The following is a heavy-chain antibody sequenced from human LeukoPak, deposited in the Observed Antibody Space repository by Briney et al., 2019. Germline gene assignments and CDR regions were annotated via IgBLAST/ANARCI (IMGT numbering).Heavy chain of an antibody. CDR2: IYTGGTT. V-gene: IGHV3-66*01. J-gene: IGHJ4*02. D-gene: IGHD3-16*01. Sequence: GGSLRLSCAASGFTASSNSMSWVRQAPGKGLVWVSVIYTGGTTYYADSVKGGFTISRDNSKNTLYLQMNSLRAEDTAVYYCARDVAAPGGVYFDYWGQGTLVTVSS. CDR3: ARDVAAPGGVYFDY. CDR1: GFTASSNS.